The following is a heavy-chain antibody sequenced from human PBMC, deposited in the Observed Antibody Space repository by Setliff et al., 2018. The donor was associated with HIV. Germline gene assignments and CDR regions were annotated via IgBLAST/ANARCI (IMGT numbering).Heavy chain of an antibody. J-gene: IGHJ4*02. D-gene: IGHD4-17*01. Sequence: LSETLSLTCSVSGETIASSSHYWGWVRQPPGKGLEWIASFSYSGTTYYNPSLKSRVSISLDTSKNQLSLRLSSVTAADTAVYYCARTSTTVTHFDYWGQGTLVTVYS. CDR2: FSYSGTT. CDR1: GETIASSSHY. CDR3: ARTSTTVTHFDY. V-gene: IGHV4-39*07.